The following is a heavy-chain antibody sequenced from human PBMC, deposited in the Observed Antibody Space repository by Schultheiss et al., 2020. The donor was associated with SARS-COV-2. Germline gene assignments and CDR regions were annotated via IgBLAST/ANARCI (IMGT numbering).Heavy chain of an antibody. CDR1: GGSISSGGYY. J-gene: IGHJ1*01. CDR2: IYYSGST. CDR3: ARGSNAGYCSGGSCYSGEYLQH. V-gene: IGHV4-31*03. Sequence: SETLSLTCTVSGGSISSGGYYWSWIRQHPGKGLEWIGYIYYSGSTYYNPSLLSRVVISIDTSENQFSLRLSSVTAADTAVYYCARGSNAGYCSGGSCYSGEYLQHWGQGTLVTVSS. D-gene: IGHD2-15*01.